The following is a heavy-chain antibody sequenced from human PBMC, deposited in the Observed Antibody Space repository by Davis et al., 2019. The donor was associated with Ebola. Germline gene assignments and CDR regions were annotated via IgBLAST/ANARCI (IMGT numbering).Heavy chain of an antibody. V-gene: IGHV1-2*06. D-gene: IGHD6-13*01. CDR2: INPNSGGT. J-gene: IGHJ6*02. Sequence: AASVKVSCKASSYAFGSYGINWVRQAPGQGLEWMGRINPNSGGTNYAQKFQGRVTMTRDTSISTAYMELSRLRSDDTAVYYCARAGGSSSSWYYYYYGMDVWAKGPRSPSP. CDR3: ARAGGSSSSWYYYYYGMDV. CDR1: SYAFGSYG.